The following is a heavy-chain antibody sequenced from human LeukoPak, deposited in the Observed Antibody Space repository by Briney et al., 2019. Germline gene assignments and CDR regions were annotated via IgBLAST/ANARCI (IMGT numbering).Heavy chain of an antibody. CDR3: ASLLVGSGSYLS. V-gene: IGHV1-2*02. CDR1: GYTFTGYY. Sequence: ASVKVSCKASGYTFTGYYMHWVRQAPGQGLEWMGWINPSSGGTNYAQKFQGRVTMTRDTSISTAYMELSRLRSDDTAVYYCASLLVGSGSYLSWGQGTLATVSS. CDR2: INPSSGGT. D-gene: IGHD3-10*01. J-gene: IGHJ4*02.